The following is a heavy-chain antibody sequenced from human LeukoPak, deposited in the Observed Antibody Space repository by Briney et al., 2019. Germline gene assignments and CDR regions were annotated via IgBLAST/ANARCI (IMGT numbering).Heavy chain of an antibody. CDR1: GFPLSSYA. J-gene: IGHJ4*02. CDR3: ARAPVTSCRGAYCYPFDY. Sequence: GGSLRLSCAAFGFPLSSYAMSWVRQAPGKGLEWVSATSGSDAVTYHADSVRGRFTISRDNSKNTLYLQMNSLRVEDAAVYYCARAPVTSCRGAYCYPFDYWGQGTLVTVSS. CDR2: TSGSDAVT. D-gene: IGHD2-21*01. V-gene: IGHV3-23*01.